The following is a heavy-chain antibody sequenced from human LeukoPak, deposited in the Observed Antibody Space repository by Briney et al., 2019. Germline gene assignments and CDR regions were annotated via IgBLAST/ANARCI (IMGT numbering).Heavy chain of an antibody. CDR3: ARVVLYYDFWSAYFHD. V-gene: IGHV3-74*01. D-gene: IGHD3-3*01. CDR1: GFAFSGYW. J-gene: IGHJ4*02. CDR2: INHDGSAT. Sequence: GGSLRLSCAASGFAFSGYWMHWVRQAPGNGLVWVSRINHDGSATIYADSVKSRFTFSRDNAKNTLHLQMNSLRAEDTAVYYCARVVLYYDFWSAYFHDWGQGTLVTVSS.